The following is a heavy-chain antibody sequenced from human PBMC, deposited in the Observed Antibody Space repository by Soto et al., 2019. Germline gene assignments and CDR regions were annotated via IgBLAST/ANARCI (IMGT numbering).Heavy chain of an antibody. D-gene: IGHD3-9*01. V-gene: IGHV1-69*01. J-gene: IGHJ6*02. CDR1: GGTFSSYA. CDR2: IIPIFGTE. CDR3: ARGGSDVLRYFDWLSNNYYYYGMDV. Sequence: QVQLVQSGAEVKKPGSSVKVSCKASGGTFSSYAISWVRQAPGQGLEWMGGIIPIFGTENYAQKFQGRATITADESTSTASMELRSLRSEDTAVYYCARGGSDVLRYFDWLSNNYYYYGMDVWGQGTTVTVSS.